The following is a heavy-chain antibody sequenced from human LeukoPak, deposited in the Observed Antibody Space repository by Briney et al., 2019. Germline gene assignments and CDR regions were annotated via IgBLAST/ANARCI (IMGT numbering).Heavy chain of an antibody. CDR2: IIPILGIA. Sequence: SVKVSCKASGGTFSSYAISWVRQAPGQGLEWMGRIIPILGIANYAQKFQGRVTITTDESTSTAYMELSSLRSEDTAVYYCARDPNSGIAALWGQGTLVTVSS. D-gene: IGHD6-13*01. CDR3: ARDPNSGIAAL. J-gene: IGHJ4*02. CDR1: GGTFSSYA. V-gene: IGHV1-69*04.